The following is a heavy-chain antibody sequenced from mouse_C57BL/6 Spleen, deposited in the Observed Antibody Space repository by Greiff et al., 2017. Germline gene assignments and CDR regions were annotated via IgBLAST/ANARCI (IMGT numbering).Heavy chain of an antibody. Sequence: QVQLQQSGPELVKPGASVKISCKASGYAFSSSWMNWVKQRPGKGLEWIGRIYPGDGDTNYNGKFKGKATLTADKSSSTAYMQLSSLTSEDSAVYFCARDYGSREPYAMDYWGQGTSGTVSS. CDR2: IYPGDGDT. D-gene: IGHD1-1*01. J-gene: IGHJ4*01. CDR1: GYAFSSSW. CDR3: ARDYGSREPYAMDY. V-gene: IGHV1-82*01.